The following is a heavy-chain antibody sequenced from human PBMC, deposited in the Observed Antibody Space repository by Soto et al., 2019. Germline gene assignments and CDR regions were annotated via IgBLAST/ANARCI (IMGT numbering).Heavy chain of an antibody. D-gene: IGHD6-19*01. CDR1: GGSISSYY. Sequence: QVQLQESGPGLVKPSETLSLTCTVSGGSISSYYWSWIRQPPGKGLEWIGYIYYSGSTNYNPSLKSRVTVAVDTSKNQFSLKLSAVTAADTAVYYGARYIAVAGIGFDYWGQGTLVTVSS. V-gene: IGHV4-59*01. J-gene: IGHJ4*02. CDR3: ARYIAVAGIGFDY. CDR2: IYYSGST.